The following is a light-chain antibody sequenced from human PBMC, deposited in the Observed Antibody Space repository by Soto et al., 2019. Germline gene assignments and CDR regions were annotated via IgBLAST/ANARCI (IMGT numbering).Light chain of an antibody. CDR2: GES. CDR3: QQTYSDIS. CDR1: RTINTY. J-gene: IGKJ4*01. Sequence: DVRMTQSPSSLSASVGDTTPITCRQSRTINTYLNWFKQKPGEPPKLLINGESTLHDGVPSRFSGSGSGADFTLTISGLQPEDFASYHCQQTYSDISFGGGTKV. V-gene: IGKV1-39*01.